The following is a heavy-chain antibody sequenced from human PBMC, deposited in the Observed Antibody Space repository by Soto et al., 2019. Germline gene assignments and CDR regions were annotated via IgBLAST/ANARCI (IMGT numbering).Heavy chain of an antibody. CDR3: TRHMEYSSGWSYYYGMDV. J-gene: IGHJ6*02. D-gene: IGHD6-19*01. CDR2: IRSKANSYAT. CDR1: GFTFSGSA. Sequence: GGSLGLSCAASGFTFSGSAMHWVRQASGKGLEWVGRIRSKANSYATAYAASVKGRFTISRDDSKNTAYLQMNSLKTEDTAVYYCTRHMEYSSGWSYYYGMDVWGQGTTVTVSS. V-gene: IGHV3-73*01.